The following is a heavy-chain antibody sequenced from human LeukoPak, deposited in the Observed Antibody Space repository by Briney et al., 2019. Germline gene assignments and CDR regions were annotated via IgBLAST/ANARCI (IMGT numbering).Heavy chain of an antibody. CDR3: ARRSDFRNWFDP. J-gene: IGHJ5*02. V-gene: IGHV5-51*01. Sequence: GESLKISCKGSEYTFTNYWIDWVRQMPEKGLEWMGNIYPGNSQTTYRPSFEGQVTISADRSISTAYLQWNSLKASDTAMYYCARRSDFRNWFDPWGLGTLVTVSA. CDR2: IYPGNSQT. CDR1: EYTFTNYW. D-gene: IGHD2-21*02.